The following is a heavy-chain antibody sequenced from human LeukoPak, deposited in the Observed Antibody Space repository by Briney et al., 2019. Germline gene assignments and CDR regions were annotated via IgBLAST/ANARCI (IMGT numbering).Heavy chain of an antibody. CDR2: ISWNSGSI. Sequence: GRSLRLSCAASGFTFDDYAMHWVRQAPGKGLEGVSGISWNSGSIGYADSVKGRFTISRDNAKNSLYLQMNSLRAEDMALYYCAKGVATITSLNWYFDLWGRGTLVTVSS. CDR3: AKGVATITSLNWYFDL. V-gene: IGHV3-9*03. CDR1: GFTFDDYA. D-gene: IGHD5-12*01. J-gene: IGHJ2*01.